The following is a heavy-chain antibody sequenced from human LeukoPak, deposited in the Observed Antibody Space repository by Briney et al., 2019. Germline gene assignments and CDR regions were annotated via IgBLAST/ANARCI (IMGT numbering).Heavy chain of an antibody. CDR2: IYHSGST. CDR3: AREATVTTAYYGMDV. CDR1: GGSISSDDYY. Sequence: SETLSLTCTVSGGSISSDDYYWSWIRQPPGKGLEWIGYIYHSGSTYYNSSLKSRVTISVDTSKNQFSLKLSSVTAADTAVYYCAREATVTTAYYGMDVWGQGTTVTVSS. J-gene: IGHJ6*02. D-gene: IGHD4-17*01. V-gene: IGHV4-30-4*01.